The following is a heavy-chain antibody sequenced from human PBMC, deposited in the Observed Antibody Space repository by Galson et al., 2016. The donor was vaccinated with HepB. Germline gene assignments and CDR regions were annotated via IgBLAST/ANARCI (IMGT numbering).Heavy chain of an antibody. V-gene: IGHV3-30*03. Sequence: SLRLSCAASGFNFRTHVLHWVRQAPGKGLEWVAVTSSDEGLKFYSDSVKGRFSISRDNAKKSLYLQMNSLRVEDTAVYYCADMGATDDYWGQGTLVTVSS. CDR3: ADMGATDDY. D-gene: IGHD1-26*01. CDR1: GFNFRTHV. J-gene: IGHJ4*02. CDR2: TSSDEGLK.